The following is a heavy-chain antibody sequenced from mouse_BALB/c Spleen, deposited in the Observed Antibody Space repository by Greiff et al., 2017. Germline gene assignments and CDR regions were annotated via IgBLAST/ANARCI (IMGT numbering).Heavy chain of an antibody. D-gene: IGHD4-1*02. J-gene: IGHJ1*01. CDR1: GFTFSDYY. CDR3: ARDTLSTPNWYFDV. V-gene: IGHV5-4*02. CDR2: ISDGGSYT. Sequence: EVKVVESGGGLVKPGGSLKLSCAASGFTFSDYYMYWVRQTPEKRLEWVATISDGGSYTYYPDSVKGRFTISRDNAKNNLYLQMSSLKSEDTAMYYCARDTLSTPNWYFDVWGAGTTVTVSS.